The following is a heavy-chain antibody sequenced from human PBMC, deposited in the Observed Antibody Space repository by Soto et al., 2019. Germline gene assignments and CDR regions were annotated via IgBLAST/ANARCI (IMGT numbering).Heavy chain of an antibody. CDR1: GFTFSSYA. V-gene: IGHV3-23*01. D-gene: IGHD2-15*01. CDR3: AKQKREGIFGNWFDP. Sequence: GGSLRLSCAASGFTFSSYAMSWVRQAPGKGLEWVSAISGSGGSTYYADSVKGRFTISRDNSKNTLYLQMNSLRAEDTAVYYCAKQKREGIFGNWFDPWGQGTLVTVSS. CDR2: ISGSGGST. J-gene: IGHJ5*02.